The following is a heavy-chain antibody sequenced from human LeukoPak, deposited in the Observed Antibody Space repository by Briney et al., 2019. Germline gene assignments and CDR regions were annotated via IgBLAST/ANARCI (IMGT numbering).Heavy chain of an antibody. Sequence: GGSLRLSCSASGFTFTSHVMHWVRQAPGRGLHIFSGISMNVQTTYYAGSVKGRFTISRDSSKDTVYLRMNSLTAEDTAVYYCVREGLERRTNFDYWGQGTLVSVSS. J-gene: IGHJ4*02. D-gene: IGHD1-1*01. CDR3: VREGLERRTNFDY. CDR2: ISMNVQTT. CDR1: GFTFTSHV. V-gene: IGHV3-64D*06.